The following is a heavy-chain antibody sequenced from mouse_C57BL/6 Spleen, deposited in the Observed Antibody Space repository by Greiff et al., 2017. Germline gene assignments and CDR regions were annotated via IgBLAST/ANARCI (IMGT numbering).Heavy chain of an antibody. CDR2: ISYDGSN. D-gene: IGHD2-5*01. Sequence: EVQLVESGPGLVKPSQSLSLTCSVTGYSITSGYYWNWIRQFPGNKLEWMGYISYDGSNNYNPSLKNRISITRDTSKNQFFLKLNSVTTEDTATYYCARDRGYYSNYVFDYWGQGTTLTVSS. J-gene: IGHJ2*01. CDR3: ARDRGYYSNYVFDY. V-gene: IGHV3-6*01. CDR1: GYSITSGYY.